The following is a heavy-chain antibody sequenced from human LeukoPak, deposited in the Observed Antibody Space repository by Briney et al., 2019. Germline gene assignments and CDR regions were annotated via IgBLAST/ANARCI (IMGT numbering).Heavy chain of an antibody. J-gene: IGHJ4*02. D-gene: IGHD2-15*01. V-gene: IGHV3-23*01. CDR2: ISGSGGST. Sequence: GGSLRLSCAASGFTFGSYAMSWVRQAPGKGLEWVSAISGSGGSTYYADSVKGRFTISRDNSKNTLYLQMNSLRAEDTAVYYCAKCCSGGSCYNPSLPSRTSSYYFDYWGQGTLVTVSS. CDR3: AKCCSGGSCYNPSLPSRTSSYYFDY. CDR1: GFTFGSYA.